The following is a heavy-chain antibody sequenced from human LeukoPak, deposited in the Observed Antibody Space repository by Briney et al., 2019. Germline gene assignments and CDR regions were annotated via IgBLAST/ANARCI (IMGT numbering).Heavy chain of an antibody. V-gene: IGHV4-61*02. CDR3: ARGFWP. J-gene: IGHJ5*02. Sequence: SQTLSLTCTVSGGSMNSGGDYWTWIRQPAGKQLEWIGLIYTGGSTNYNPSLKSRVTISIDTSNNQFSLKLTSVTAADTAVYYCARGFWPWGQGTLVTVSS. CDR2: IYTGGST. D-gene: IGHD3-3*01. CDR1: GGSMNSGGDY.